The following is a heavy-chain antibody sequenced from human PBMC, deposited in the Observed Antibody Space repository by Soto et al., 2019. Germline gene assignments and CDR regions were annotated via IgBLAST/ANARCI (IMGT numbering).Heavy chain of an antibody. Sequence: AAVKVSCKSSCYTFTRSGIRLVRHYNGQWLEWMGIINPSGGSTSYAQKFQGRVTMTRDTSTSTVYMELSSLRSEDTAVYYCARDREGSGLPDAFDIWGQGTMVTVSS. V-gene: IGHV1-46*03. CDR3: ARDREGSGLPDAFDI. CDR2: INPSGGST. D-gene: IGHD6-19*01. J-gene: IGHJ3*02. CDR1: CYTFTRSG.